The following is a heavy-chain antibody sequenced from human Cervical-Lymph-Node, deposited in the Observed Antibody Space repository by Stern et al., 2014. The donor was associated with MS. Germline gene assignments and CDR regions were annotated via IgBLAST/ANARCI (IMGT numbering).Heavy chain of an antibody. CDR2: VIRGGAT. CDR1: GFTFRDFT. D-gene: IGHD5-24*01. CDR3: ARRKDGRFDY. V-gene: IGHV3-23*04. J-gene: IGHJ4*02. Sequence: VQLVESGGGLVQPGGSRRLSCVASGFTFRDFTMGWVRQAPGKGLEWVSAVIRGGATNYAVSVKGRFTISRDDSRSTLYLEMNSLRAGDTAVYYCARRKDGRFDYWGQGTIVTVSS.